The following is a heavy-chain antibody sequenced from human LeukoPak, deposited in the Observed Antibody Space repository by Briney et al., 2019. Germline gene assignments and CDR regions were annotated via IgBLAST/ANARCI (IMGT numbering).Heavy chain of an antibody. Sequence: GASVKVSCKASGYTFTNCYMHWVRQAPGQGLEWMGIINPSGDNTWYAQKFQGRVTMTRDMSTSTDYMELSSLRSEDTAVYYCARDNSVGDTAWWFDPWGQGTLVTVSS. D-gene: IGHD1-26*01. CDR2: INPSGDNT. V-gene: IGHV1-46*01. CDR1: GYTFTNCY. J-gene: IGHJ5*02. CDR3: ARDNSVGDTAWWFDP.